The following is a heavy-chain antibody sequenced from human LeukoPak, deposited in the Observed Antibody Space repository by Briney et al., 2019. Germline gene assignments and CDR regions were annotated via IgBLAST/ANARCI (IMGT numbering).Heavy chain of an antibody. CDR1: GFTFSDYY. Sequence: GGSLRLSCAASGFTFSDYYMSWIRQAPGKGLEWVSYIRSSGSTIYYADSVKGRFTISRDNSKNTLYLQMNSLRAEDTAVYYCAITDYYDSRAFDYWGQGTLVTVSS. D-gene: IGHD3-22*01. CDR3: AITDYYDSRAFDY. J-gene: IGHJ4*02. V-gene: IGHV3-11*01. CDR2: IRSSGSTI.